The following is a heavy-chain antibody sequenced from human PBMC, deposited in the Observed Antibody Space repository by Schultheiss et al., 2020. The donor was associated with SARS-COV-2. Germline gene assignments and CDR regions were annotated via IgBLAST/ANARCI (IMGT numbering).Heavy chain of an antibody. D-gene: IGHD6-19*01. CDR3: ARGNGWYFY. CDR2: ISYTGSP. J-gene: IGHJ4*02. V-gene: IGHV4-59*01. CDR1: SGSLIPYY. Sequence: SETLSLTCTVSSGSLIPYYWTWIRQPPGKGLEWIGYISYTGSPNYNPSLKSRVTISVDTSKNQFSLNLSSVTAADSAVYYCARGNGWYFYWGQGTQVTVSS.